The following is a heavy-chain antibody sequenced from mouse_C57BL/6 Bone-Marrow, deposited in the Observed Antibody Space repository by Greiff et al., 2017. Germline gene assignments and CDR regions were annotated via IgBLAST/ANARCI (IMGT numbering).Heavy chain of an antibody. CDR1: GYTFTNYW. D-gene: IGHD1-1*01. V-gene: IGHV1-63*01. J-gene: IGHJ2*01. CDR3: ARSRYYGSSSYFDY. CDR2: IYPGGGYT. Sequence: VQLQQSGAELVRPGTSVKMSCKASGYTFTNYWIGWAKQRPGHCLEWIGDIYPGGGYTNYNEKFKGKATLTADKSSSTAYMQFSSLTSEDSAIYYCARSRYYGSSSYFDYWGQGTTLTVSS.